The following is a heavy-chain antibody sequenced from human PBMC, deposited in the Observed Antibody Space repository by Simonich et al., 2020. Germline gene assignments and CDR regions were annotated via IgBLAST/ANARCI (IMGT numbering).Heavy chain of an antibody. J-gene: IGHJ6*02. CDR1: GYSISSGYY. CDR2: IYNRGST. Sequence: QVQLQESGPGLVKPSETLSLTCAVSGYSISSGYYGGWNRQPPGKGLEWIGSIYNRGSTYYNPSHKSPDTIAVDTSKNQFSLKLSSVTAADTSVYYCARVGYSNYYYYGMDVWGQGTTVTVSS. V-gene: IGHV4-38-2*01. D-gene: IGHD6-13*01. CDR3: ARVGYSNYYYYGMDV.